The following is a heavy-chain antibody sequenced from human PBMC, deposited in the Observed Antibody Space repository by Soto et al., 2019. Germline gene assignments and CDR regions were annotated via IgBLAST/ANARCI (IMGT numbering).Heavy chain of an antibody. CDR1: GFTFSSYS. CDR2: ISSSSSYI. CDR3: AREANPIVLMVYAMRYYYMDV. V-gene: IGHV3-21*01. Sequence: EVQLVESGGGLVKPGGSLRLSCAASGFTFSSYSMNWVRQAPGKGLEWVSSISSSSSYIYYADSVKGRFTISRDNAKNSLYLQMNSLRAEDTAVYYCAREANPIVLMVYAMRYYYMDVWGKGTTVTVSS. D-gene: IGHD2-8*01. J-gene: IGHJ6*03.